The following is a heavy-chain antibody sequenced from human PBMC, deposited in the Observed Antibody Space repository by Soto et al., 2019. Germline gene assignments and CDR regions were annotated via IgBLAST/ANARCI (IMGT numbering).Heavy chain of an antibody. D-gene: IGHD6-13*01. J-gene: IGHJ5*02. CDR2: IKEDGSER. CDR1: GFTFSIDW. Sequence: EVQLVESGGGLVQPGGSLRLSCAASGFTFSIDWMNWVRQAPGKGLEWVASIKEDGSERYYVDSVKGRFTVSRDNAKSSLYLQMNSLRAEDTAVYYCARVTCIAAASWGQGTLVTVSA. V-gene: IGHV3-7*01. CDR3: ARVTCIAAAS.